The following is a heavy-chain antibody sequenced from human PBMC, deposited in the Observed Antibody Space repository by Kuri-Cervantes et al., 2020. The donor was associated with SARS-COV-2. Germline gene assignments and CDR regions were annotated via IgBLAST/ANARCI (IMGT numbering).Heavy chain of an antibody. J-gene: IGHJ6*02. V-gene: IGHV1-18*04. CDR2: SSAYNGNT. Sequence: ASVKVSCKASGYTFTNYGISWVRQAPGQGLEWMGWSSAYNGNTDYAQKLQGRVTMTTDTSTSTAYMELRSLRSDDTAVYYCARGEIASTVLGYCSSTSCRYYGMDVWGQGTTVTVSS. D-gene: IGHD2-2*01. CDR1: GYTFTNYG. CDR3: ARGEIASTVLGYCSSTSCRYYGMDV.